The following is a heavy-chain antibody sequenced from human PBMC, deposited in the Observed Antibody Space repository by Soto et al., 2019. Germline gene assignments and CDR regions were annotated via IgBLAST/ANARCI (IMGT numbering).Heavy chain of an antibody. CDR2: IDYSGST. CDR1: GGSISSHY. CDR3: ARDPGPRPAAIRGLGWFDP. D-gene: IGHD2-2*01. J-gene: IGHJ5*02. Sequence: SETLSLTCTVSGGSISSHYWSWSRQSPGKGMEWIGNIDYSGSTNYNPSLKSRVTISVDTSKKQFSLKLRSVTGADTAVYYCARDPGPRPAAIRGLGWFDPWGQGTLVTLSS. V-gene: IGHV4-59*11.